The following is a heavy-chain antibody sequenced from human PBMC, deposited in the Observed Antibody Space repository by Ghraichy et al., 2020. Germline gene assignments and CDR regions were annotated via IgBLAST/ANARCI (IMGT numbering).Heavy chain of an antibody. Sequence: ASVKVSCKTSGYTFSGQYMHWVRQAPGQGLEWMAWINPNTGGTHYAQKFQGRVTMTRDTSISTAYMDLSRLTSDDTAVYYCARDMGGDMATTIDYWGQGTLVTVSS. J-gene: IGHJ4*02. CDR1: GYTFSGQY. CDR2: INPNTGGT. V-gene: IGHV1-2*02. D-gene: IGHD5-24*01. CDR3: ARDMGGDMATTIDY.